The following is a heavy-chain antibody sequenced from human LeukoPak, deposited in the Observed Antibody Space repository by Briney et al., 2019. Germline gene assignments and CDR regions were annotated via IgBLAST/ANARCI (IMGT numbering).Heavy chain of an antibody. CDR1: GGSISSGGYS. Sequence: SQTLSLTCAVSGGSISSGGYSWSWIRQPPGKGLEWIGCIYHSGSTYYNPSLKSRVTISVDTSKNQFSLKLTSVTAADTAFYYCAGADRHDYGEDYWGQGTLVTVSS. CDR3: AGADRHDYGEDY. V-gene: IGHV4-30-2*01. CDR2: IYHSGST. J-gene: IGHJ4*02. D-gene: IGHD4-17*01.